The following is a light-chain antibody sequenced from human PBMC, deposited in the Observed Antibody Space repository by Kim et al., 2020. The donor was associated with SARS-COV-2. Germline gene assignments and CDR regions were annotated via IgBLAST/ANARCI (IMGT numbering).Light chain of an antibody. J-gene: IGKJ4*01. V-gene: IGKV1-12*01. CDR2: AAS. CDR3: QRADSFPLG. Sequence: ASVGDRVTITCRASQDISSWLAWYQQKPGKAPKLLISAASSLQSGVPSRFSGSGSGTDFTLTISSLQPEDFASYYCQRADSFPLGVGGGTKVDIK. CDR1: QDISSW.